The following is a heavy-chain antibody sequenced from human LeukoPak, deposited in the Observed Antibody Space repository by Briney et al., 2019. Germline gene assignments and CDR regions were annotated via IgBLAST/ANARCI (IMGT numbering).Heavy chain of an antibody. Sequence: PSETLSLTCAVYGGSFSGYYWSWIRQPPGKGLEWIGEINHSGSTNYNPSLKSRVTISVDTSKNQFSLKLSSVTAADTAVYYCARLLAAAGPTYYYYYYYMDVWGKGTTVTVSS. CDR2: INHSGST. J-gene: IGHJ6*03. CDR1: GGSFSGYY. D-gene: IGHD6-13*01. V-gene: IGHV4-34*01. CDR3: ARLLAAAGPTYYYYYYYMDV.